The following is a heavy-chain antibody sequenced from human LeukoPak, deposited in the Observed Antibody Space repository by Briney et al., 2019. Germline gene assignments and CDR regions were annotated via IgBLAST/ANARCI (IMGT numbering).Heavy chain of an antibody. D-gene: IGHD1-26*01. CDR2: ITSTGSTT. CDR1: FSLQSYG. Sequence: GGSLRLSCADAFSLQSYGVAWVRQAPGKGLQWLSAITSTGSTTYYAESVKGRFTISRDNSKNTVYLQMNSLRTEDTAVYYCAKTVGASTFYYYMYVWGKGTTVTVTS. CDR3: AKTVGASTFYYYMYV. V-gene: IGHV3-23*01. J-gene: IGHJ6*03.